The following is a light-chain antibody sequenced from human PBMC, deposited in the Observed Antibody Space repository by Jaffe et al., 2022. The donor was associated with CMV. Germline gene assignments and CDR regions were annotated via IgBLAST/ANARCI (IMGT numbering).Light chain of an antibody. Sequence: QSALTQPRSVSGSPGQSVTISCTGTSSDVGGYYFVSWYQQHPGKAPKLMIYDVGKRPSGVPDRFSGSKSGNTASLTISGLQAEDEADYYCSSYAGNYTGVFGGGTKLTVL. CDR2: DVG. V-gene: IGLV2-11*01. CDR1: SSDVGGYYF. CDR3: SSYAGNYTGV. J-gene: IGLJ2*01.